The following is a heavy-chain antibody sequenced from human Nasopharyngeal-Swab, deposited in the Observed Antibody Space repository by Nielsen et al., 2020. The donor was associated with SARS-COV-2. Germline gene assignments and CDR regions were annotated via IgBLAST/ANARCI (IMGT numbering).Heavy chain of an antibody. V-gene: IGHV1-69*13. D-gene: IGHD3-3*01. J-gene: IGHJ5*02. CDR3: SARYYDFWSGETNWFDP. CDR2: IIPIFGTA. CDR1: GGTFSSYA. Sequence: SLQISCKASGGTFSSYAISWVRQAPGQGLEWMVGIIPIFGTANYAQKFQGRVTITADESTSTAYMALSSLRSEDTAVCYCSARYYDFWSGETNWFDPWGQGTLVTVSS.